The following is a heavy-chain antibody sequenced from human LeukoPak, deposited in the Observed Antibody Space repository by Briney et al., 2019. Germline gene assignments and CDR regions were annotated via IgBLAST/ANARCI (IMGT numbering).Heavy chain of an antibody. Sequence: PSETLSLTCAVYGGSFSGYYWSWIRQPPGKGLEWIGEINHSGSTNYNPSLKSRVTISVDTSKNQFSLKLSSVTAEDTAVYYCAKDLRAVAAAADNDYWGQGTLVTVSS. V-gene: IGHV4-34*01. CDR3: AKDLRAVAAAADNDY. D-gene: IGHD6-13*01. CDR1: GGSFSGYY. CDR2: INHSGST. J-gene: IGHJ4*02.